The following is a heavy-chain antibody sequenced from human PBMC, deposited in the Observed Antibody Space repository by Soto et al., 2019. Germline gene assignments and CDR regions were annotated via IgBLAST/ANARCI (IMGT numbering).Heavy chain of an antibody. D-gene: IGHD6-13*01. CDR3: AKGGPSSSWYEGYFDH. J-gene: IGHJ4*02. CDR2: ISGSGGST. V-gene: IGHV3-23*01. Sequence: PGGSLRLSCAASGFTFRSYAMSWVRQAPGKGLEWVSAISGSGGSTYYADSVKGRLTISRDNSKNTLYLEMNSLRAEDTAVYYCAKGGPSSSWYEGYFDHWGQGTLVTVSS. CDR1: GFTFRSYA.